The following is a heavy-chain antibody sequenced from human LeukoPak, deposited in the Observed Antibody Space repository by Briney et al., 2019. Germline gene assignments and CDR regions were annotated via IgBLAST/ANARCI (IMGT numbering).Heavy chain of an antibody. V-gene: IGHV3-23*01. CDR1: GFTFSTYA. J-gene: IGHJ4*02. CDR3: AKPLSDSGNYGDFDY. CDR2: ISDSRGST. D-gene: IGHD3-10*01. Sequence: GGSLRLSCAASGFTFSTYAMNWVRQAPGKGLEWVSAISDSRGSTFYADSVKGRFSISRDNSKNTLYLQMNSLRAEDTALYYCAKPLSDSGNYGDFDYWGQGTLVTVSS.